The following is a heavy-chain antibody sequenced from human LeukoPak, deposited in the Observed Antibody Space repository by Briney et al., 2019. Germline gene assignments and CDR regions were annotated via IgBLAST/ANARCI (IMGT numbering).Heavy chain of an antibody. CDR1: GYTFTSYW. D-gene: IGHD6-19*01. J-gene: IGHJ4*02. CDR2: IYPGDSDT. Sequence: GESLKISCKGSGYTFTSYWIGWVRQMPGKGLEWMGIIYPGDSDTRYSPSFQGQVTISADNSISTAYLQWNSLKASDTAMYYCARQRYSSDIDYWGRGTLVTVSS. V-gene: IGHV5-51*01. CDR3: ARQRYSSDIDY.